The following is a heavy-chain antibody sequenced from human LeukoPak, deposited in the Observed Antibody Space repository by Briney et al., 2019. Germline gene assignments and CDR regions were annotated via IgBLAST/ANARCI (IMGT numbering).Heavy chain of an antibody. V-gene: IGHV4-34*01. J-gene: IGHJ4*02. D-gene: IGHD6-13*01. Sequence: SETLSLTCAVYGGSFSGYYWSWIRQPPGKGLEWIGEINHSGSNNYNPSLKSRVTISVDTSKNQFFLKLSSVTAADTAVYYCAQIAGPFDYWGQGTLVTVSS. CDR2: INHSGSN. CDR1: GGSFSGYY. CDR3: AQIAGPFDY.